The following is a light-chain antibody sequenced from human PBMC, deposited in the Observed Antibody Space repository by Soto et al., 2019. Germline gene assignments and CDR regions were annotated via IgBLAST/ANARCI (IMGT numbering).Light chain of an antibody. CDR1: SSDVGSYNL. J-gene: IGLJ2*01. V-gene: IGLV2-23*02. CDR3: CSYAGSSLVV. CDR2: EVS. Sequence: QAVVTQPASVSGSPGQSITISCTGTSSDVGSYNLVSWYQQHPGKAPKLMIYEVSKRPSGVSNRFSGSKSGNTASLTISGLQAEDEADYYCCSYAGSSLVVFGGGTKVTVL.